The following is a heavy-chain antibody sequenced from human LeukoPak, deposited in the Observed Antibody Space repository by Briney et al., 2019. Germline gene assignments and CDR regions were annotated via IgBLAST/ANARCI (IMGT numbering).Heavy chain of an antibody. V-gene: IGHV3-7*01. CDR1: GFTFSTYG. CDR2: IKQDGSEK. J-gene: IGHJ4*02. D-gene: IGHD3-22*01. Sequence: GGSLRLSCAASGFTFSTYGMSWVRQAPGKGLEWVANIKQDGSEKYYVDSVKGRFTISRENAKKSLYLRMNSLRAEDTAVYYCARSWSSGYWFPATASFDYWGQGTLVTVSS. CDR3: ARSWSSGYWFPATASFDY.